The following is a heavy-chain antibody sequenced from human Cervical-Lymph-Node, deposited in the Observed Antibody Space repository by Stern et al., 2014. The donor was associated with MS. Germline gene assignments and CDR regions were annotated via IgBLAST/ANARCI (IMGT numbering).Heavy chain of an antibody. CDR2: ISLNSGDI. CDR3: AKDFTGGSLRQGLDV. Sequence: EVQLVESGGGLVQPGRSLRLSCAASGFTFDDYGMHWVRQAPGKGLEWVSGISLNSGDIDYADSVKGRFTISRDNAKNSLYLQMNSLRPEDTALYYCAKDFTGGSLRQGLDVWGQGTTVTVFS. D-gene: IGHD5-12*01. CDR1: GFTFDDYG. J-gene: IGHJ6*02. V-gene: IGHV3-9*01.